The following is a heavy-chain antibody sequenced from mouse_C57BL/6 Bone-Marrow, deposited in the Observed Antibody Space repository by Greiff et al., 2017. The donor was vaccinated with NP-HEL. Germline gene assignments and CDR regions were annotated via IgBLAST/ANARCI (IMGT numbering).Heavy chain of an antibody. D-gene: IGHD2-3*01. CDR2: ISNLAYSI. CDR1: GFTFSDYG. J-gene: IGHJ4*01. Sequence: EVMLVESGGGLVQPGGSLKLSCAASGFTFSDYGMAWVRQAPRKGPEWVAFISNLAYSIYYADTVTGRFTISRENAKNTLYLEMSSLRSVGTAMYYCARHGDGYYDFSYAMDYWGQGTSVTVSS. V-gene: IGHV5-15*04. CDR3: ARHGDGYYDFSYAMDY.